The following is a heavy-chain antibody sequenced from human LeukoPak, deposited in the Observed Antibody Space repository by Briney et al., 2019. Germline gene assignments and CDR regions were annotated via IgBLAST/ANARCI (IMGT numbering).Heavy chain of an antibody. CDR2: IYYSGGT. CDR1: GGSISSSSYY. Sequence: SETLSLTCTVSGGSISSSSYYWGWIRQPPGKGLEWIGTIYYSGGTYYNPSLKSRVTISVDTSKNHFSLKLSSVTAADTAVYYCALAARVHYMDVWGKGTTVTVSS. V-gene: IGHV4-39*01. J-gene: IGHJ6*03. D-gene: IGHD6-6*01. CDR3: ALAARVHYMDV.